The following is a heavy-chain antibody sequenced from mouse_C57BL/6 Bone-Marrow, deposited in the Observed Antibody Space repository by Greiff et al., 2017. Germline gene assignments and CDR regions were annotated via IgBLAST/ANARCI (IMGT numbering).Heavy chain of an antibody. CDR3: ERQGDVDTSSMDF. CDR1: EYEFPSHD. Sequence: EVKLMESGGGLVQPGESLKLSCESNEYEFPSHDMSWVRQTPGKRLELVAAIIRDGGSTYYPDTMERRIIISRDNTTKTLYLQMRSLRSADTALYYCERQGDVDTSSMDFGGRGTSVTVSS. J-gene: IGHJ4*01. V-gene: IGHV5-2*01. CDR2: IIRDGGST.